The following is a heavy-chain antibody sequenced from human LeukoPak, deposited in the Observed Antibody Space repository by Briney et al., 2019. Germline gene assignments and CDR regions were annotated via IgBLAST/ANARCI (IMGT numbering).Heavy chain of an antibody. V-gene: IGHV3-21*01. Sequence: GGSLRLSCAASGFTFSSYGMHWVRQAPGKGLEWVSSISSSRTYIYYADSVKGRFTISRDNAKNSLYLQMNSLRAEDTAVYYCARSMGITGSWYYFDYWGQGTLVTVSS. J-gene: IGHJ4*02. D-gene: IGHD2-8*02. CDR3: ARSMGITGSWYYFDY. CDR2: ISSSRTYI. CDR1: GFTFSSYG.